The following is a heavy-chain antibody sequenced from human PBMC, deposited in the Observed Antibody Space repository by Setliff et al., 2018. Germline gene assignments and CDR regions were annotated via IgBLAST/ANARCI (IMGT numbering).Heavy chain of an antibody. Sequence: SGATLVNPTQTLTLTCPFSGFPLTASGMCVTWIRQPPGKTPEWLARIDWDDAKYYRTSLKTRLTITKDTSKNQVVLTMTNMDPVDTAAYYCARINMVRGVPPHLDYWGQGTLVTVSS. CDR2: IDWDDAK. D-gene: IGHD3-10*01. J-gene: IGHJ4*02. CDR1: GFPLTASGMC. CDR3: ARINMVRGVPPHLDY. V-gene: IGHV2-70*11.